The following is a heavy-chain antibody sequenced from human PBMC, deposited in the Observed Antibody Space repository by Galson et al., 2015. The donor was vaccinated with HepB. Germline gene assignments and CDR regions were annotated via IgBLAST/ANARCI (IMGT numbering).Heavy chain of an antibody. CDR2: INPNSGGT. CDR3: ATTVTTDVDAFDI. V-gene: IGHV1-2*04. D-gene: IGHD4-17*01. Sequence: SVKVSCKASGYTFTGYYMHWVRQAPGQGLEWMGWINPNSGGTNYAQKFQGWVTMTRDTSISTAYMELSRLRSDDTAVYYCATTVTTDVDAFDIWGQGTMVTVSS. CDR1: GYTFTGYY. J-gene: IGHJ3*02.